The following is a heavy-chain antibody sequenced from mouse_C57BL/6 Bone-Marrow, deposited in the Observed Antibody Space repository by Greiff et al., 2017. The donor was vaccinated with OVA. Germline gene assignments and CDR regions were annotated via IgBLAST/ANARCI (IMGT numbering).Heavy chain of an antibody. J-gene: IGHJ2*01. D-gene: IGHD2-5*01. V-gene: IGHV1-75*01. Sequence: QVQLQQSGPELVKPGASVKISCKASGYTFTDYYINWVKQRPGQGLEWIGWIFPGRGSTYYNEKFTGKATLTVDKSSSTAYMLLSSLTAEDSAVYFGAAGDYSNYFDYWGQGTTLTVSS. CDR1: GYTFTDYY. CDR2: IFPGRGST. CDR3: AAGDYSNYFDY.